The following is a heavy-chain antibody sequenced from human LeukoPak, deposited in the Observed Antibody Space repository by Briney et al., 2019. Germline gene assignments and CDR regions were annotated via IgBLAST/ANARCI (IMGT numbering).Heavy chain of an antibody. V-gene: IGHV4-38-2*02. CDR2: IYHSGNT. CDR1: GYPISSAYY. CDR3: ARQTGSGLFILP. D-gene: IGHD3/OR15-3a*01. J-gene: IGHJ4*02. Sequence: PSETLSLSCTVSGYPISSAYYWGWVRQPPGKGLEWVGSIYHSGNTYYNPSLKSRVTISIDTSKNQISLRLTSVTATDTAIYYCARQTGSGLFILPGGQGTLVTVSS.